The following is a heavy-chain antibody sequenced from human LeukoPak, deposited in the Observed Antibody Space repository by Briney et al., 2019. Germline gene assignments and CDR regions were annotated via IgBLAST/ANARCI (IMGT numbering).Heavy chain of an antibody. CDR1: GGSFSGYY. CDR2: INHSGST. J-gene: IGHJ4*02. CDR3: ARTWVQLWSSDY. V-gene: IGHV4-34*01. D-gene: IGHD5-18*01. Sequence: RASETLSLTCAVYGGSFSGYYWSWIRQPPGKGLEWTGEINHSGSTNYNPSLKSRVTISVDTSKNQFSLKLSSVTAADTAVYYCARTWVQLWSSDYWGQGTLVTVSS.